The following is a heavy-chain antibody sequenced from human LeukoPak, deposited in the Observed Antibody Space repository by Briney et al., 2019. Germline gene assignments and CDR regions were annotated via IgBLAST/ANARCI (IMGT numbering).Heavy chain of an antibody. D-gene: IGHD6-19*01. Sequence: GGSLRLSCAASGFTFGNFAMHWVRQAPGKGLQWVAVISFDGSNKYYADSVKGRFSISRDNSKDTLHLQMSSLRDEDTAVYFCAGVSESGWYYFDYWGQGTLVTVSS. CDR1: GFTFGNFA. CDR3: AGVSESGWYYFDY. J-gene: IGHJ4*02. V-gene: IGHV3-30*03. CDR2: ISFDGSNK.